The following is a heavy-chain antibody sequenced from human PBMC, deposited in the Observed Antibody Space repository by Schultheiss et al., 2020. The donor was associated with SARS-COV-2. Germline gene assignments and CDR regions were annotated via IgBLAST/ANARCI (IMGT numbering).Heavy chain of an antibody. Sequence: GGSLRLSCAASGFTFSSYWMHWVRQAPGKGLEWVSAISGSGGSTYYADSVKGRFTISRDNSKNTLYLQMNSLRAEDTAVYYCAKLKGMTTVTTHLAYYYYGMDVWGQGTTVTVSS. CDR1: GFTFSSYW. CDR2: ISGSGGST. CDR3: AKLKGMTTVTTHLAYYYYGMDV. J-gene: IGHJ6*02. D-gene: IGHD4-17*01. V-gene: IGHV3-23*01.